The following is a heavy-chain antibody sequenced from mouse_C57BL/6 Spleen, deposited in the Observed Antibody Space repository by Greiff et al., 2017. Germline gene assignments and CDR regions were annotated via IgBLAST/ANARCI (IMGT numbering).Heavy chain of an antibody. CDR1: GFSLTSYA. D-gene: IGHD1-1*01. Sequence: VHLVESGPGLVAPSQSLSITCTVSGFSLTSYAISWVRQPPGKGLEWLGVIWTGGGTNYNSALKSRLSISKDNSKSQVFLKMNSLQTDDTARYXCARNFHYYGSSDNCFDYWGEDTTLTVSS. CDR2: IWTGGGT. V-gene: IGHV2-9-1*01. J-gene: IGHJ2*01. CDR3: ARNFHYYGSSDNCFDY.